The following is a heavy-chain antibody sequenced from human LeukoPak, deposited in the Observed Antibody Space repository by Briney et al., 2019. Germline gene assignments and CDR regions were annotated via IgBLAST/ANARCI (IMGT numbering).Heavy chain of an antibody. V-gene: IGHV2-5*01. Sequence: SGPTLVNPTHTLTLTCTFSGFSLSTPRAGVGWIRQSPGKALECLAVIYWNDEKRYSPSLRNRLTITKDTSKNQVVLTLTDMDPVDTATYYCAHRYGTWGQGALVTVSS. CDR1: GFSLSTPRAG. CDR3: AHRYGT. CDR2: IYWNDEK. J-gene: IGHJ5*02. D-gene: IGHD1-26*01.